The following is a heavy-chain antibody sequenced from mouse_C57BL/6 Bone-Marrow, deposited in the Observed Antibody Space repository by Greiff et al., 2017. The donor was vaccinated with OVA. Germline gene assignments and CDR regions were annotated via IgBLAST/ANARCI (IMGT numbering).Heavy chain of an antibody. CDR3: ARDITTVVEDAMDY. CDR2: ISDGGSYT. Sequence: EVNVVESGGGLVKPGGSLKLSCAASGFTFSSYAMSWVRQTPEKRLEWVATISDGGSYTYYPDNVKGRFTISRDNAKNNLYLQMSHLKSEDTAMYYCARDITTVVEDAMDYWGQGTSVTVSS. V-gene: IGHV5-4*01. CDR1: GFTFSSYA. J-gene: IGHJ4*01. D-gene: IGHD1-1*01.